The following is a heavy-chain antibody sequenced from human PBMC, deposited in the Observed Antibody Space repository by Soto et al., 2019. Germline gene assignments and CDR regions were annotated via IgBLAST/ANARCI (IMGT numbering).Heavy chain of an antibody. CDR3: ARYAYGSYTFGMDV. V-gene: IGHV4-4*02. J-gene: IGHJ6*02. Sequence: SETLSLTCAVSGGSISSHHWWSWVRQPPAKGLEWIGEIYHGGSTNYNASLKSRVTISVDKPKNQFSLNLSSVTAADTAVYYCARYAYGSYTFGMDVWGQGTTVTVSS. CDR1: GGSISSHHW. CDR2: IYHGGST. D-gene: IGHD3-10*01.